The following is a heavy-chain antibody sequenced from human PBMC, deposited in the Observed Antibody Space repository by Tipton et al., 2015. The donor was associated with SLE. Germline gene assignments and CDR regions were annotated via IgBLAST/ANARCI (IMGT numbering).Heavy chain of an antibody. V-gene: IGHV4-38-2*01. CDR1: GYSIRSGFY. J-gene: IGHJ5*02. Sequence: TLSLTCAVSGYSIRSGFYWGWIRQPPGKGLEGIGSIYHSGSTYYNPSLQSRVTISVDTSKNQFSLKLSSVTAADTAVYYCARWGFDPWGQGTLVTVSS. CDR3: ARWGFDP. CDR2: IYHSGST.